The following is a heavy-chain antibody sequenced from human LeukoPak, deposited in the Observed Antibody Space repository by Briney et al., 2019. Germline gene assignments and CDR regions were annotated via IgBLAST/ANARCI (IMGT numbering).Heavy chain of an antibody. J-gene: IGHJ6*02. CDR2: INSDGSST. D-gene: IGHD1-26*01. CDR1: RFTFSSYW. V-gene: IGHV3-74*01. CDR3: ARVRSGSSAGNYGMDV. Sequence: GGSLRLSCAASRFTFSSYWMHWFRQAPGKGLVWVSRINSDGSSTSYADSVKGRFTISRDNAKNTLYLQMNSLRAEDTAVYYCARVRSGSSAGNYGMDVWGQGTTVTVSS.